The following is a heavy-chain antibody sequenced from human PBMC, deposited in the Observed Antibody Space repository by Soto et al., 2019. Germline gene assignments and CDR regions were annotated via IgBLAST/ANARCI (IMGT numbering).Heavy chain of an antibody. V-gene: IGHV1-18*01. CDR1: GYTFSSYG. J-gene: IGHJ6*02. CDR3: ARGGYYDSSGSRNYHYYGMNV. Sequence: QVQLVQSGGEVKKPGASVKVSCKASGYTFSSYGINWVRQAPGQGLEWLGWISPYDGNTKYAQILQGRDSMTTGTSTKTAYMKVRSLRSDDPAVYYCARGGYYDSSGSRNYHYYGMNVWGQGTTVTVSS. D-gene: IGHD3-22*01. CDR2: ISPYDGNT.